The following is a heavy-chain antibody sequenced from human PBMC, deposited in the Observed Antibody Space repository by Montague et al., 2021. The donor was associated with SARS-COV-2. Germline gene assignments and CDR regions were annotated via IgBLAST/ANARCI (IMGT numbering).Heavy chain of an antibody. Sequence: SETLSLTCTVSGDSVSSGSYYWSWIRQPPGKGLEWIGYIYYSGSTNYHPSLKSRVTISVDTSKNQFSLKLSSVTAADTAVYYCARGARQGYGFRLGSFDSWGQGTLVTVSS. D-gene: IGHD3-10*01. CDR2: IYYSGST. J-gene: IGHJ4*02. CDR1: GDSVSSGSYY. V-gene: IGHV4-61*01. CDR3: ARGARQGYGFRLGSFDS.